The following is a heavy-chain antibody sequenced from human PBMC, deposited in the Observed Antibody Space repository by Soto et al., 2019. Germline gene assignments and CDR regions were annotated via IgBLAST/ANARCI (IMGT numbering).Heavy chain of an antibody. CDR1: GYTFTSYG. J-gene: IGHJ4*02. Sequence: VSVKVSCTASGYTFTSYGSSWVRQAPGQEIEWIGWISAHNGKTTNAKKIQGRDTMTTDTSTNTAYMKMRRMRSDVTAVYYCSRDRPPLAYCGGDCSPADYWGQETLFTVSS. V-gene: IGHV1-18*01. CDR3: SRDRPPLAYCGGDCSPADY. D-gene: IGHD2-21*01. CDR2: ISAHNGKT.